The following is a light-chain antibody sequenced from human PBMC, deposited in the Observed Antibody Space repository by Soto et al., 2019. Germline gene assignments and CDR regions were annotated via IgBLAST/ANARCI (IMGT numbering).Light chain of an antibody. Sequence: IVMTQSPATLSVSPGERATLSCRASQSVNSNLAWYQQKPGQAPRLLIYGASTRATGIPARFSGSASGTEFTLTISRLQSEDFAVYYCQQSNDWPLAFGGGTKVEIK. CDR3: QQSNDWPLA. CDR2: GAS. J-gene: IGKJ4*01. V-gene: IGKV3-15*01. CDR1: QSVNSN.